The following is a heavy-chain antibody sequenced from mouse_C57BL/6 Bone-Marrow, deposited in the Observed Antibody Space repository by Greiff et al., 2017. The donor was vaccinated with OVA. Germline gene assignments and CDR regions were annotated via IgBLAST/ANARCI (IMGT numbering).Heavy chain of an antibody. Sequence: EVKLMESGGGLVKPGGSLKLSCAASGFTFSSYAMSWVRQTPEKRLEWVATISDGGSYTYYPDNVKGRFTISRDNAKNNLYLQMSPLKSEDTAMYYWASGLLYAVDYGGKGTSVTVSS. CDR2: ISDGGSYT. J-gene: IGHJ4*01. V-gene: IGHV5-4*03. CDR3: ASGLLYAVDY. CDR1: GFTFSSYA. D-gene: IGHD2-3*01.